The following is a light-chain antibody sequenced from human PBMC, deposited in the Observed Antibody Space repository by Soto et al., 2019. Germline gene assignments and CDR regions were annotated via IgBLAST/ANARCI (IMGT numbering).Light chain of an antibody. J-gene: IGKJ5*01. V-gene: IGKV3-20*01. CDR1: QSVSSY. CDR2: AAS. Sequence: EIVLTQSPATLSLSPGERATLSCRASQSVSSYLAWYQQKPGQAPRLLIYAASSRATGIPDRFSGSGSGTDFTLTISRLEPEDFAVYYCQQYSSSPSITFGQGTRLEIK. CDR3: QQYSSSPSIT.